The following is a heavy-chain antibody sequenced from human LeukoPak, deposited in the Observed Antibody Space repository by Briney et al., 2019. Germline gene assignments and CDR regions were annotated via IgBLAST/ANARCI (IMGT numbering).Heavy chain of an antibody. D-gene: IGHD6-13*01. J-gene: IGHJ4*02. CDR3: ANIAATGPPEDY. V-gene: IGHV4-38-2*01. CDR2: IYHSGST. Sequence: PSETLSLTCAVSGYSISSGDYWGWIRPPPGKGLEWIGSIYHSGSTYYNPSLKSRVTISLDTSKNHFSLNLSSVTAADTAVYYCANIAATGPPEDYWGQGTLVTVSS. CDR1: GYSISSGDY.